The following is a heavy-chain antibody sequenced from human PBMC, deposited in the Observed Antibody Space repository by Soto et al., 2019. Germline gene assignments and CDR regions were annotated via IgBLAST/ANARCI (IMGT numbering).Heavy chain of an antibody. CDR2: TYYRSKWYY. V-gene: IGHV6-1*01. Sequence: SQTLSLTCVISGDSVSIYSGAWNWIRQSPSRGLEWLGRTYYRSKWYYDYAESVKSRIIISVDTSKNQFSLQLNSVTPEDAAVYYCARLVGNSWLDHWGQGTLVTGSS. CDR3: ARLVGNSWLDH. D-gene: IGHD1-26*01. CDR1: GDSVSIYSGA. J-gene: IGHJ5*02.